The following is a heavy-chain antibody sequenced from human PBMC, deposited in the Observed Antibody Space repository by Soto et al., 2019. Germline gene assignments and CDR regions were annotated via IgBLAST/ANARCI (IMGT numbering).Heavy chain of an antibody. J-gene: IGHJ4*02. Sequence: EASGFTFSRVSMNWVRQVPGKGLXWXAXXXSXXSDTWYADSVKGRFIISRDNDQNSLFLQMNTLRPEDTAMYYCARVAYWGPGTQVTVSS. CDR1: GFTFSRVS. CDR3: ARVAY. V-gene: IGHV3-21*01. CDR2: XXSXXSDT.